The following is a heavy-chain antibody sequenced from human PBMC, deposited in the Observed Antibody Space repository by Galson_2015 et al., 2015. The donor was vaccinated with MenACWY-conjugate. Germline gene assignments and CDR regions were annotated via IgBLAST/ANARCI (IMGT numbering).Heavy chain of an antibody. J-gene: IGHJ4*02. V-gene: IGHV3-48*04. CDR2: ISSSSGTI. D-gene: IGHD4-17*01. CDR1: GFTVSSNY. Sequence: SLRLSCAASGFTVSSNYVSWVRQAPGEGLEWVSYISSSSGTIYYADSVKGRFTISRDNAKNSLYLQMNSLRVEDTAMYFCARDPYGDYYFDYWGQGTLVTVSS. CDR3: ARDPYGDYYFDY.